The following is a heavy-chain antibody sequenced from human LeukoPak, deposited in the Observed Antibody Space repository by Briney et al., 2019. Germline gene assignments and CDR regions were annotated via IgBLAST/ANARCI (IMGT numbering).Heavy chain of an antibody. V-gene: IGHV3-30*03. J-gene: IGHJ4*02. CDR3: AREPSGSYDY. CDR2: IANDGRDK. D-gene: IGHD1-26*01. CDR1: GFTFSDYG. Sequence: GGSLRLSCAASGFTFSDYGMHWVRQAPGKGLEWVAVIANDGRDKKYADSVRGRFTISRDNSKNTVHLQMNSLRAEDTAVYYCAREPSGSYDYWGQGTLVTVSS.